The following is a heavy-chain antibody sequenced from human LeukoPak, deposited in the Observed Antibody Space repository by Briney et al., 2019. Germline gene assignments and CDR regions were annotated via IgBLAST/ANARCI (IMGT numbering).Heavy chain of an antibody. CDR2: ISGSSSNT. D-gene: IGHD2-15*01. CDR3: TRHPAEGDY. Sequence: GGSLRLSCAASGFTFRHFYMSWIRQAPGKGLEAVSYISGSSSNTNYADSVKGRFTISRDNAKNSLYLQMNSLRAEDTAVYYCTRHPAEGDYWGQGTLVTVSS. V-gene: IGHV3-11*03. CDR1: GFTFRHFY. J-gene: IGHJ4*02.